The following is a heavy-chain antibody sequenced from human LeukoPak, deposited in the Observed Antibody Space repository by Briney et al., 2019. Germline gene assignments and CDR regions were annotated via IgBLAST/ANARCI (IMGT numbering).Heavy chain of an antibody. CDR1: GFTFSSYA. CDR3: AKVRGIAVAGTEDY. CDR2: ISGSGGST. V-gene: IGHV3-23*01. Sequence: PGGSLRLSCAASGFTFSSYAMSWVRQAPGKGLEWVSAISGSGGSTYYADSVKGRFTISRDNSKNTLYLQMNSLRAEDTAVYYCAKVRGIAVAGTEDYWGQGTLVTVSS. D-gene: IGHD6-19*01. J-gene: IGHJ4*02.